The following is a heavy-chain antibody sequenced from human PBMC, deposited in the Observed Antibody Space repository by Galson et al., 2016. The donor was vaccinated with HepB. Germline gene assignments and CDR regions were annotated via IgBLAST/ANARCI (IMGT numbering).Heavy chain of an antibody. CDR1: GFTFSDTA. J-gene: IGHJ4*02. CDR3: TSLTIFGVVTNY. CDR2: IKRKPNNYAT. Sequence: SLRLSCAASGFTFSDTAMHWVRQASGKGLEWVGLIKRKPNNYATVYGASLTGRFTISRDDSKNTAYLQMDSLKTEDTAVYYCTSLTIFGVVTNYWGQGTLVTVSS. D-gene: IGHD3-3*01. V-gene: IGHV3-73*01.